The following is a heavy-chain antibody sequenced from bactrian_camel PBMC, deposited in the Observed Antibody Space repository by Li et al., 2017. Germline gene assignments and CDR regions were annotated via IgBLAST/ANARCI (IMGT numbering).Heavy chain of an antibody. CDR2: MDSAVGT. D-gene: IGHD5*01. CDR3: AATRGADRLWGGFRPHPVDFAY. CDR1: GYNYRDHC. Sequence: HVQLVESGGGSVQAGGSLRLSCAVSVASGYNYRDHCMGWFRQVLGKEREGVAQMDSAVGTTYAQFVKGRFTISRDNAKDSLYLQMNSLKPEDTAMYYCAATRGADRLWGGFRPHPVDFAYWGQGTQVTVS. V-gene: IGHV3S53*01. J-gene: IGHJ6*01.